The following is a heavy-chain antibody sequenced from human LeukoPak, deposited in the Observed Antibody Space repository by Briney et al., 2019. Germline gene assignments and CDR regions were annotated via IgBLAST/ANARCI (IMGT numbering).Heavy chain of an antibody. CDR3: SKAPPPLYSSSPLVDY. V-gene: IGHV1-69*01. CDR1: GGTFSSYG. D-gene: IGHD6-6*01. Sequence: SVTVSCKASGGTFSSYGISWVRQAPGQGLEWMGGIIPIFGTANYAQKFQGRVTITADESTSTAYTELSSLGSEDPDGYYWSKAPPPLYSSSPLVDYWGQGTLVTVSS. J-gene: IGHJ4*02. CDR2: IIPIFGTA.